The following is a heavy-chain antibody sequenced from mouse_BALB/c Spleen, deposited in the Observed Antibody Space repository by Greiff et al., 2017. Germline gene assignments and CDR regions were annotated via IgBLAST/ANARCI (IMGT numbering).Heavy chain of an antibody. CDR2: INSNGGST. D-gene: IGHD1-1*01. CDR3: ARGLLRYYFDY. J-gene: IGHJ2*01. CDR1: GFTFSSYG. V-gene: IGHV5-6-3*01. Sequence: EVQLVESGGGLVQPGGSLKLSCAASGFTFSSYGMSWVRQTPDKRLELVATINSNGGSTYYPDSVKGRFTISRDNAKNTLYLQMSSLKSEDTAMYYCARGLLRYYFDYWGQGTTLTVSS.